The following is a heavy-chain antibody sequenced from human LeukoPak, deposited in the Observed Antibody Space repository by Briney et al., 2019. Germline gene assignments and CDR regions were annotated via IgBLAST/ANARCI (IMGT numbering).Heavy chain of an antibody. D-gene: IGHD6-6*01. CDR2: ITSSSSYI. J-gene: IGHJ4*02. V-gene: IGHV3-21*01. CDR1: GFTFSSYG. Sequence: GGSLRLSCAASGFTFSSYGMNWVRQAPGKGLEWVSSITSSSSYIYYADSVKGRFTISRDNAKNSLYLQMHSLGAEDSAVYYCARSYSSSRGTFDYWGQGTLVTVSS. CDR3: ARSYSSSRGTFDY.